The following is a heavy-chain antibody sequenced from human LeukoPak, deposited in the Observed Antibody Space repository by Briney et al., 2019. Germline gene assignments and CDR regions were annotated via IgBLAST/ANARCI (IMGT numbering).Heavy chain of an antibody. CDR3: AKDLGTAMAYFDY. CDR1: GFTFDDYA. Sequence: GRSLRLSCAASGFTFDDYAMHWVRQAPGKGLEWVSGISWNSGRIGYADSVKGRFTISRDNSKNTLYLQMNSLRAEDTAVYYCAKDLGTAMAYFDYWGQGTLVTVSS. J-gene: IGHJ4*02. CDR2: ISWNSGRI. V-gene: IGHV3-9*01. D-gene: IGHD5-18*01.